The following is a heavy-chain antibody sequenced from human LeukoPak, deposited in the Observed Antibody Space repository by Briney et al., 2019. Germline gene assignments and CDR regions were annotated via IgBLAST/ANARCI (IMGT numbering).Heavy chain of an antibody. D-gene: IGHD5-18*01. CDR2: VYYSGST. CDR1: GGSISSGDYY. J-gene: IGHJ4*02. Sequence: SQTLSLTCTVSGGSISSGDYYWSWIRQPPGKGLEWIGYVYYSGSTYYNPSLKSRVTISVDTSKNQFSLKLSSVTAADAAVYYCARGVAGYSYGSSGTDYWGQGTLVTVSS. V-gene: IGHV4-30-4*01. CDR3: ARGVAGYSYGSSGTDY.